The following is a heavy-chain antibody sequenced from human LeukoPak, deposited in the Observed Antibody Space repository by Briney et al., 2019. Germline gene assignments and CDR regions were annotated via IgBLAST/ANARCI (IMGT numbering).Heavy chain of an antibody. CDR1: GGSISSYY. Sequence: SETLSLTCTVSGGSISSYYWSWIRQPAGKGLEWIGRIYTSGSTNYNPSLKSRVTMSVDTSKNQFSLKLSSVTAADTAVYYCARVPPRYCSSTSCYLFGPWGQGTLVTVSS. CDR2: IYTSGST. J-gene: IGHJ5*02. D-gene: IGHD2-2*01. V-gene: IGHV4-4*07. CDR3: ARVPPRYCSSTSCYLFGP.